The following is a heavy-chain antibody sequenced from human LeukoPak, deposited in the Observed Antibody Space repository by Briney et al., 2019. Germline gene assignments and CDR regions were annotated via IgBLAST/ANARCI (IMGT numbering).Heavy chain of an antibody. V-gene: IGHV4-39*01. D-gene: IGHD1-1*01. Sequence: SETLSLTCTVSGGSISRSSYYWGGIRQPPRKGLEWIGSIYYSGSTYYNPSLKSRVSISVHTSKNQFSLKLRSVTAADTAVYYCARPVPSRLGWFDPWGQGTLVTVSS. J-gene: IGHJ5*02. CDR1: GGSISRSSYY. CDR3: ARPVPSRLGWFDP. CDR2: IYYSGST.